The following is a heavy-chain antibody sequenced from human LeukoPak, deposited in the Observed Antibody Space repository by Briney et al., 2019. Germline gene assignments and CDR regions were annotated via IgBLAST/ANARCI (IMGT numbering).Heavy chain of an antibody. D-gene: IGHD3-9*01. CDR3: AGMRGDFLTGHYSYYYYIDV. V-gene: IGHV4-34*01. Sequence: SETLSLTCAVYGGSFSGYYWSWIRQPPGKGLDWIGEINHSGSTNYNPSLKSRVTISVDTSKNQFSLKLSSVTAADTALYYCAGMRGDFLTGHYSYYYYIDVWGKGTTDTVSS. J-gene: IGHJ6*03. CDR2: INHSGST. CDR1: GGSFSGYY.